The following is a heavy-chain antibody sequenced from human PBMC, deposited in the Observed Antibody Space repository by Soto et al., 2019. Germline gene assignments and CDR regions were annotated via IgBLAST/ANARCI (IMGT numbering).Heavy chain of an antibody. CDR3: ARGGGSYYDY. D-gene: IGHD1-26*01. CDR2: INPSGGST. V-gene: IGHV1-46*03. Sequence: QVQLVQSGAEVKKPGASVKVSCKASGYTFTSYYMHWVRQAPGQGLEWMGIINPSGGSTSYAQKCQGGVTMAGDTSTSTVYTELSSLRSEDTAVYYCARGGGSYYDYWGQGTLVTVSS. J-gene: IGHJ4*02. CDR1: GYTFTSYY.